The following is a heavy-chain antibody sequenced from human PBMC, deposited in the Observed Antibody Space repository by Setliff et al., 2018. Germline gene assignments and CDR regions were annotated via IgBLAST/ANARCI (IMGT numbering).Heavy chain of an antibody. CDR1: GYTFTSYG. V-gene: IGHV1-18*01. CDR2: ISAYNGNT. Sequence: ASVKVSCKASGYTFTSYGISWVRQAPGQGLEWMGWISAYNGNTNSAQKLQGRVTMTTDPSTSTAYMELRSLRSDDTAVYYWARDRSTYYYGSGAGNWFDPWGQGTLVTVSS. J-gene: IGHJ5*02. CDR3: ARDRSTYYYGSGAGNWFDP. D-gene: IGHD3-10*01.